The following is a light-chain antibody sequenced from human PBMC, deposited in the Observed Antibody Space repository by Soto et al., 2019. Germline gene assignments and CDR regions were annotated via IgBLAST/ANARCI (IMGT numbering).Light chain of an antibody. Sequence: EIVMTQSPATLSVSPGERATLSCRASQSVRSNLAWYHQKPGQAPRLLIYGASTRATGLPGRFSGSGSGTDFTFTISGLQSEDFAVYYCQQYNDWPRTFGQGTKVEIK. CDR2: GAS. CDR3: QQYNDWPRT. CDR1: QSVRSN. V-gene: IGKV3-15*01. J-gene: IGKJ1*01.